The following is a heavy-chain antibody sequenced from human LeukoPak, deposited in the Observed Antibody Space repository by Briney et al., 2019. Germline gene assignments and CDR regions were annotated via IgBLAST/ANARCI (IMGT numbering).Heavy chain of an antibody. D-gene: IGHD2-21*01. Sequence: QTLSLTCAISGDSVSSNSAAWNWLRQSPSRGLEWLGRTYYRSKWYNDYAVSVKSRITINPDTSKNQFPLQLDSVTPEDTAVYYCCHSLSGRTGAFDIWGRGTVVTVSS. CDR2: TYYRSKWYN. CDR1: GDSVSSNSAA. J-gene: IGHJ3*02. CDR3: CHSLSGRTGAFDI. V-gene: IGHV6-1*01.